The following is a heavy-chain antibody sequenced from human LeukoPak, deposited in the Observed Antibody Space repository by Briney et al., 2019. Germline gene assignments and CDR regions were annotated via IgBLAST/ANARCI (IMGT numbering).Heavy chain of an antibody. CDR3: ARARKTNTGMVRGAPRPDNWFDP. CDR2: INTNTGNP. D-gene: IGHD3-10*01. CDR1: GYTFTSYA. J-gene: IGHJ5*02. Sequence: ASVKVSCKASGYTFTSYAMNWVRQAPGQGLEWMGWINTNTGNPTYAQGFTGRFVFSLDTSVSTAYLQISSLKAEDTAVYYCARARKTNTGMVRGAPRPDNWFDPWGQGTLVTVSS. V-gene: IGHV7-4-1*02.